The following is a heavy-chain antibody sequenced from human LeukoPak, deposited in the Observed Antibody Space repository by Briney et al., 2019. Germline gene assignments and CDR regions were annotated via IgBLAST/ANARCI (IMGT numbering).Heavy chain of an antibody. Sequence: GGSLRLSCVTSGFTFSSYWMHWVRQAPGKGLVWVSHINSEGSSTSYADSVKGRFTISRDNAKNTLYVQMNSLRAEDTAVYYCARDHPGMGIDNWGQGTLVTVSS. D-gene: IGHD7-27*01. CDR3: ARDHPGMGIDN. CDR1: GFTFSSYW. J-gene: IGHJ4*02. CDR2: INSEGSST. V-gene: IGHV3-74*01.